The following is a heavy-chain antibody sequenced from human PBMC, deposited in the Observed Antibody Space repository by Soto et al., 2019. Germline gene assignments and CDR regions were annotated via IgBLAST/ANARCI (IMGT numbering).Heavy chain of an antibody. J-gene: IGHJ6*02. V-gene: IGHV1-69*05. CDR3: ARDPLSSFAMDV. D-gene: IGHD3-10*02. Sequence: SSVKVSCKAFGDTFSSYVIRWVRQAAGKGVAWMGKIIPTFGRTNYAQKFQGRLTISTDDSTSTAYMELTSVESEDTAVYYCARDPLSSFAMDVWGQGTTVTVSS. CDR1: GDTFSSYV. CDR2: IIPTFGRT.